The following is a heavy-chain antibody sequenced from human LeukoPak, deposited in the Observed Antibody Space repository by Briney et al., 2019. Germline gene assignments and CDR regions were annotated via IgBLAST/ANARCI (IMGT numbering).Heavy chain of an antibody. CDR1: GFTFRNYW. D-gene: IGHD1-26*01. J-gene: IGHJ4*02. V-gene: IGHV3-7*03. Sequence: GGSLRLSCAASGFTFRNYWMSWVRQAPGSGLEWMAHMRQDGSEKNYVDSVKGRFTISRDNAKNSLYLQMNSLRFEDTALYYCVWEAYWGQGTLVTVSS. CDR2: MRQDGSEK. CDR3: VWEAY.